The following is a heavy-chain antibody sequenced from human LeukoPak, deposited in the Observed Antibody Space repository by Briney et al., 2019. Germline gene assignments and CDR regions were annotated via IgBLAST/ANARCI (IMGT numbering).Heavy chain of an antibody. J-gene: IGHJ3*02. D-gene: IGHD1-1*01. Sequence: PSETLSLTCAVYGGSFSGYYWSWIRQPPGKGLEWIGEINHSGSTNHNPSLKSRVTISVDTSKNQFSLKLSSVTAADTAVYYCARYWNDAFDIWGQGTMVTVSS. CDR2: INHSGST. V-gene: IGHV4-34*01. CDR1: GGSFSGYY. CDR3: ARYWNDAFDI.